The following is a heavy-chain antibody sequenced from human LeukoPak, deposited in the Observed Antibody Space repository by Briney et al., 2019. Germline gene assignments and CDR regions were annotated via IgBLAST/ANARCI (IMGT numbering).Heavy chain of an antibody. J-gene: IGHJ3*02. Sequence: GGSLRLSCAASGFTFSSYAMHWVRQAPGKGLEWVAVISYDGSNKYYADSVKGRFTISRDNAKNSLYLQMNSLRAEDTAVYYCARDANSSSWYGAFDIWGQGTMVTVSS. CDR1: GFTFSSYA. CDR3: ARDANSSSWYGAFDI. V-gene: IGHV3-30-3*01. D-gene: IGHD6-13*01. CDR2: ISYDGSNK.